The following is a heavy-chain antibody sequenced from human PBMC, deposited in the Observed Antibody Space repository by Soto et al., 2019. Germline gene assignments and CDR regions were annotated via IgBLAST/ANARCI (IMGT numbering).Heavy chain of an antibody. J-gene: IGHJ4*02. V-gene: IGHV3-23*01. D-gene: IGHD3-22*01. CDR2: ISGSGGST. CDR3: AKDRNYYDSSGYYDY. CDR1: GFTFSSYA. Sequence: EVQLLESGGGLVQPGGSLRLSCAASGFTFSSYAMSWVRQAPGKGLEWVSAISGSGGSTYYADSVKGRFTISRDNSKNTLDLQMNSLRAEDTAVYYCAKDRNYYDSSGYYDYWGQGTLVTVSS.